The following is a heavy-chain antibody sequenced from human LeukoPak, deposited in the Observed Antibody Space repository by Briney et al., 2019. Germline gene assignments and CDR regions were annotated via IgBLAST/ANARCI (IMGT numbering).Heavy chain of an antibody. D-gene: IGHD1-26*01. J-gene: IGHJ4*02. CDR3: ARQRKWEMHTDY. CDR1: GGSISSGSYY. Sequence: SETLSLTCTVSGGSISSGSYYWGWIRQPPQKGLEFIGNMFYTGTTYYNPSLKRRVTISLNTSKNQFSLNLSSVTAADAAVYYCARQRKWEMHTDYWGPGTLVTVLS. CDR2: MFYTGTT. V-gene: IGHV4-39*01.